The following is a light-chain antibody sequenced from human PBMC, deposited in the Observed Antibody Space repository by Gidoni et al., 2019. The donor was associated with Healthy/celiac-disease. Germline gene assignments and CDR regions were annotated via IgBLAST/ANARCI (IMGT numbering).Light chain of an antibody. J-gene: IGKJ1*01. CDR2: KAS. Sequence: DIQMTQSPSTLSASVGDRVTITCLASQSISSWLAWYQQKPGKAPKLLIYKASSVESGVPSRFSGSGSGTEFTLTISSLQPDDFATYYCQQYNSYPWTFGQGTKVEIK. CDR3: QQYNSYPWT. CDR1: QSISSW. V-gene: IGKV1-5*03.